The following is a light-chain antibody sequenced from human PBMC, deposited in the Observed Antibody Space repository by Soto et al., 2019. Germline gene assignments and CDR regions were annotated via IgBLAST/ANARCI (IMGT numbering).Light chain of an antibody. CDR1: SSDVGGYNY. V-gene: IGLV2-14*01. Sequence: QSALTQPASVSGSPGQSITISCTGTSSDVGGYNYVSWYQQHPGKAPKLIIYDVSNRPSGVSNRFSGSKSGNTASLTISGLQAEDEADYYCSPYASSSTVVFGGGTKLTVL. J-gene: IGLJ2*01. CDR3: SPYASSSTVV. CDR2: DVS.